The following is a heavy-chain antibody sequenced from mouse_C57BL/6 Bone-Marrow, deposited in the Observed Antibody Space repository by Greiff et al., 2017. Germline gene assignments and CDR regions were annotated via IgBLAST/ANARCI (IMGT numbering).Heavy chain of an antibody. V-gene: IGHV1-76*01. CDR2: IYPGSGNT. CDR1: GYTFTDYY. Sequence: VQLQQSGAELVRPGASVKLSCKASGYTFTDYYINWVKQRPGQGLEWIARIYPGSGNTYYNEKFKGKATLTAEKSSSTAYMQLSSLTSEDSAVYFCARSPNYYGSSYGGAMDYWGQGTSVTVSS. J-gene: IGHJ4*01. D-gene: IGHD1-1*01. CDR3: ARSPNYYGSSYGGAMDY.